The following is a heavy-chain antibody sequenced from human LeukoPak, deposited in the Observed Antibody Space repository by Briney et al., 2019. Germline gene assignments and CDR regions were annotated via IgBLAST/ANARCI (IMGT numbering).Heavy chain of an antibody. D-gene: IGHD3-22*01. J-gene: IGHJ6*02. CDR2: ISGSGGST. CDR3: ARGWLKNGYYYYGMDV. CDR1: GFTFSSYA. V-gene: IGHV3-23*01. Sequence: GGSLRLSCAASGFTFSSYAMSWVRQAPGKGLEWVSAISGSGGSTYYADSVKGRFTISRDNSKNTLYLQMNSLRAEDTAVYYCARGWLKNGYYYYGMDVWGQGTTVTVSS.